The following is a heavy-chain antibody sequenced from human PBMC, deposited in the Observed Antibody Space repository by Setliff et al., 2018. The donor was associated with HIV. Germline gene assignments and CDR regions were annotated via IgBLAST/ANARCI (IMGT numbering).Heavy chain of an antibody. V-gene: IGHV1-69-2*01. J-gene: IGHJ6*03. CDR1: GYTFTNHY. CDR3: ASERSRGNYYYSMDV. CDR2: IDPENPTT. Sequence: ASVKVSCKMSGYTFTNHYIHWIQQAPGKGLEWVGLIDPENPTTIYAAKLQGRVTITADTSTDTAYMELSSLRSEDTAIYYCASERSRGNYYYSMDVWGKGTTVTVSS.